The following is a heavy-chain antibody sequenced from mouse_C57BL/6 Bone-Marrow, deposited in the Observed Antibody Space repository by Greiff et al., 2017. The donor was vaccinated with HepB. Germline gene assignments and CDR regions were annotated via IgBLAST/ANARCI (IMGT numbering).Heavy chain of an antibody. Sequence: VQLQQPGAELVMPGASVKLSCKASGYTFTSYWMHWVKQRPGQGLEWIGEIDPSDSYTNYNQKFKGKSTLTVDKSSSTAYMQLSSLTSEDSAVYYCATTMVTTGDFDYWGQGTTLTVSS. J-gene: IGHJ2*01. CDR2: IDPSDSYT. D-gene: IGHD2-2*01. CDR1: GYTFTSYW. V-gene: IGHV1-69*01. CDR3: ATTMVTTGDFDY.